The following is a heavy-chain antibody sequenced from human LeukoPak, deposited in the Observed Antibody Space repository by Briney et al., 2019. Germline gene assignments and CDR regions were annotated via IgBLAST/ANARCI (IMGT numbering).Heavy chain of an antibody. V-gene: IGHV4-39*01. CDR1: GGSINTDHPY. D-gene: IGHD3-10*01. CDR3: ARHLSGKTDY. CDR2: ILYSGAT. Sequence: SETLSLTCTVSGGSINTDHPYWGWIRQSPGKGLQWIGSILYSGATYYNPSLESRVTISVDLSKTQLSPKLASVTAADTAVYCARHLSGKTDYWGQGILITVSS. J-gene: IGHJ4*02.